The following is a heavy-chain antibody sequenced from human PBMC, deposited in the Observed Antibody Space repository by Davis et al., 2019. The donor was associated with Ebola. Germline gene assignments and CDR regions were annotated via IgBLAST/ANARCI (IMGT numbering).Heavy chain of an antibody. CDR2: SLNDETTQ. J-gene: IGHJ4*02. V-gene: IGHV3-33*01. CDR3: ARDHLEGGLDN. D-gene: IGHD3-16*01. Sequence: GESLKISCAISGLSLAPYGMHWVRQAPGKGLEWVSMSLNDETTQYYGESVRGRFTISRDNSNNMIYLQMNSLRAEDTAVYYCARDHLEGGLDNWGQGTLVTVSS. CDR1: GLSLAPYG.